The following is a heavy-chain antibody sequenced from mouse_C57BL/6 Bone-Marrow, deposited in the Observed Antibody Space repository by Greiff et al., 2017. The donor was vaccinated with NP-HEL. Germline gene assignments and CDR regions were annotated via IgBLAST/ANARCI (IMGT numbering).Heavy chain of an antibody. J-gene: IGHJ1*03. Sequence: VQRVESGAELARPGASVKLSCKASGYTFTSYGISWVKQRTGQGLEWIGEIYPRSGNTYYNEKFKGKATLTADKSSSTAYMELRSLTSEDSAVYFCAREDSSYGSSYWYFDVWGTGTTVTVSS. CDR1: GYTFTSYG. V-gene: IGHV1-81*01. D-gene: IGHD1-1*01. CDR3: AREDSSYGSSYWYFDV. CDR2: IYPRSGNT.